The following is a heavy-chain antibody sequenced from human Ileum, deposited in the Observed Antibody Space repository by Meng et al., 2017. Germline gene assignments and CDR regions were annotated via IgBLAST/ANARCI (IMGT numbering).Heavy chain of an antibody. CDR2: ISGSGGET. D-gene: IGHD2/OR15-2a*01. V-gene: IGHV3-23*01. CDR3: TRKAEGTFAFDI. CDR1: AFTFSDYG. J-gene: IGHJ3*02. Sequence: GESLKISCAVSAFTFSDYGMSWVRQAPGKGLEWVSAISGSGGETKYADSVKGRLIISRDNSRNTLYLQMNSLRAEDTAVYYCTRKAEGTFAFDIWGQGKMVTVSS.